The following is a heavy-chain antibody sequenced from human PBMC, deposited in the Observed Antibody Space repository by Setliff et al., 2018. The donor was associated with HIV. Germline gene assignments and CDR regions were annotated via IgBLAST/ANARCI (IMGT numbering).Heavy chain of an antibody. CDR2: IYNSGST. J-gene: IGHJ4*02. CDR3: ARGRGGNYFDS. V-gene: IGHV4-39*07. Sequence: PSETLSLTCTVSGDSFSNSDYYWAWIRRPPGKGLEWIATIYNSGSTYYNPSLTTRVTISVDTSKNQISLKVNSVTAADTAVYFCARGRGGNYFDSWGQGTLVTVSS. CDR1: GDSFSNSDYY.